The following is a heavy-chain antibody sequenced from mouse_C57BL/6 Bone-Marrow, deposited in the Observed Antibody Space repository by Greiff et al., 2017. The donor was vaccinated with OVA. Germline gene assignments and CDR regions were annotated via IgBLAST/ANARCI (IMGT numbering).Heavy chain of an antibody. CDR3: ARLPAWFAY. CDR2: ISYDGSN. J-gene: IGHJ3*01. V-gene: IGHV3-6*01. Sequence: ESGPGLVKPSQSLSLTCSVTGYSITSGYYWNWIRQFPGNKLEWMGYISYDGSNNYNPSLKNRISITRDTSKNQFFLKLNSVTTEDTATYYCARLPAWFAYWGQGTLVTVSA. CDR1: GYSITSGYY. D-gene: IGHD2-12*01.